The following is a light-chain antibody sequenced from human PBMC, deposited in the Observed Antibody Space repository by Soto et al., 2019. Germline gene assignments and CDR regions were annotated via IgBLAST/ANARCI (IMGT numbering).Light chain of an antibody. CDR1: LDISDY. CDR2: AAS. J-gene: IGKJ3*01. V-gene: IGKV1-9*01. Sequence: DIQLTQSPSFLSASVGDRVTITCRASLDISDYLAWYQQEAGRAPKLLIYAASTLQSGVPPRFSASGSGTEFTLTISSLQPEDFATYYCQQVNSYPFTFGPGTKVDIK. CDR3: QQVNSYPFT.